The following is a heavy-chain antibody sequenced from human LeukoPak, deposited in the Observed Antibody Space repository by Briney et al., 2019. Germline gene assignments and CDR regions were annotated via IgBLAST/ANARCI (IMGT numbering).Heavy chain of an antibody. CDR2: IVPIFGTA. J-gene: IGHJ3*02. CDR3: ARDPPLSITIFGADAFDI. CDR1: GGTFSSYA. V-gene: IGHV1-69*05. Sequence: GASVKVSCKASGGTFSSYAISWVRQAPGQGLEWMGGIVPIFGTANYAQKFQGRVTITTDESTSTAYMELSSLRSEDTAVYYCARDPPLSITIFGADAFDIWGQGTMVTVSS. D-gene: IGHD3-3*01.